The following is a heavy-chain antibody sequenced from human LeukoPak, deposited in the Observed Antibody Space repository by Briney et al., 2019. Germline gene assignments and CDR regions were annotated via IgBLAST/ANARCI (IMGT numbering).Heavy chain of an antibody. V-gene: IGHV3-30*02. J-gene: IGHJ4*02. CDR2: IAHHGNDK. CDR3: AKDGACSCTD. Sequence: GGSLRLSCVASGFPFNKNAMHWVRQGPGKGLEWVAYIAHHGNDKYYADSVKGRFTISRDNSKRTLYLQLNSLRLDDTAVYYCAKDGACSCTDWGQGALVTVSS. CDR1: GFPFNKNA. D-gene: IGHD2-21*02.